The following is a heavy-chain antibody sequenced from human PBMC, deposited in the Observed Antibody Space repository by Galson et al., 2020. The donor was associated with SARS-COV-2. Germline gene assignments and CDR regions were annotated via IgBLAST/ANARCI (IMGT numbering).Heavy chain of an antibody. Sequence: GESLKISCSAAGFTFSQYAMYWVRQPPEKGLEYVSGISRNGGRTNYENSVQGRFTISRDNSKNTLYRQMKSLRAEDTAVYYCARGSYYYGSGSYFSYDAFDIWGKGTMVTVSS. CDR2: ISRNGGRT. CDR3: ARGSYYYGSGSYFSYDAFDI. J-gene: IGHJ3*02. D-gene: IGHD3-10*01. CDR1: GFTFSQYA. V-gene: IGHV3-64*04.